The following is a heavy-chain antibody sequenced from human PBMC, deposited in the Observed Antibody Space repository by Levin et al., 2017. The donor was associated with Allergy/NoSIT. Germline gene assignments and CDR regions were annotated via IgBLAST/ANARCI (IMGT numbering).Heavy chain of an antibody. CDR1: GFTFSSYY. D-gene: IGHD5-12*01. Sequence: GGSLRLSSAASGFTFSSYYMSWVRQAPGKGLEWVSAISDSGGYTYYADSVKGRFTISRDNSKNTLYLQMYSLRAEDTAVYYCAKDDSGYASWGGPFDYSGQGTLVTVSS. V-gene: IGHV3-23*01. CDR2: ISDSGGYT. CDR3: AKDDSGYASWGGPFDY. J-gene: IGHJ4*02.